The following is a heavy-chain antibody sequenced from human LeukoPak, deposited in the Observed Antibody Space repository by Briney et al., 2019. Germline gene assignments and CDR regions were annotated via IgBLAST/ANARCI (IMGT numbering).Heavy chain of an antibody. CDR3: ARRVGSSGSWFDP. CDR2: IYYSGST. Sequence: PSETLSLTCTVSGGSISSSSYYWGWIRQPPGKGLEWIGSIYYSGSTYYNPSLKSRVTISVDTSKNQFSLKLSSVTAADTAVYYCARRVGSSGSWFDPWGQGTLVTVSS. D-gene: IGHD6-19*01. CDR1: GGSISSSSYY. V-gene: IGHV4-39*07. J-gene: IGHJ5*02.